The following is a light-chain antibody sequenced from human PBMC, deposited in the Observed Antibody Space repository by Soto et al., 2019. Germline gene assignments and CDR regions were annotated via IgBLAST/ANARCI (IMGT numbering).Light chain of an antibody. Sequence: QSVLTQPPSVSGAPGQRVTISCTGSSSNIGAGYDVHWYQQLPGTAPKLLIYGNSNRPSGVPDRFSGSKSGTSASLAITGLQAEDGADYSCQSYDSSLSGNVFGTGTKVTVL. J-gene: IGLJ1*01. CDR1: SSNIGAGYD. CDR2: GNS. V-gene: IGLV1-40*01. CDR3: QSYDSSLSGNV.